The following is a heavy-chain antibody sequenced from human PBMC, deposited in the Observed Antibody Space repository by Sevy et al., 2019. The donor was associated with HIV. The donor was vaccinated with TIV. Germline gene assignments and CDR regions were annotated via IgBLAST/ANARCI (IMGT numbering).Heavy chain of an antibody. V-gene: IGHV3-15*01. CDR2: IKSKTDGGTK. CDR1: GFTFSNAW. J-gene: IGHJ3*02. Sequence: GGSLRLSCAASGFTFSNAWMSWVRQAPGKGLEWVGRIKSKTDGGTKDNAAPVKGRFSISRDDSKNTLYLQMKSLKTEETAVYYCTTVKADAFDIWGQGTIVTVSS. CDR3: TTVKADAFDI.